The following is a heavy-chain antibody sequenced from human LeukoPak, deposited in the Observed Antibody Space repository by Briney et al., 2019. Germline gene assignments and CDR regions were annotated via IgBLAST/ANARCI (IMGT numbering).Heavy chain of an antibody. CDR2: IYSGGST. CDR3: ARAPRPYSSGWYPYYYYYGMDV. J-gene: IGHJ6*02. Sequence: GGSLRLSCAASGFTVSSNYMSWVRQAPGKGLEWVSVIYSGGSTYYADSVKGRFTISRHNSKNTLYLQMNSLRAEDTAVYYCARAPRPYSSGWYPYYYYYGMDVWGQGTTVTVSS. D-gene: IGHD6-19*01. CDR1: GFTVSSNY. V-gene: IGHV3-53*04.